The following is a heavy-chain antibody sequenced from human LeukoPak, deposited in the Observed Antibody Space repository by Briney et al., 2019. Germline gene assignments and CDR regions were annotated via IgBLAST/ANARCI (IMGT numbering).Heavy chain of an antibody. CDR3: AKDVSDYFWGNYRHFNS. J-gene: IGHJ4*02. V-gene: IGHV3-9*01. D-gene: IGHD3-16*02. CDR1: GFTYDDFA. Sequence: SLRLFCAASGFTYDDFAMHWVRRVPGKGLVWVAGISWEGELVGFVDALKGRFTISRDNAKNSLYLQMHSLRDEDTALYYCAKDVSDYFWGNYRHFNSWGQGTLVTVSS. CDR2: ISWEGELV.